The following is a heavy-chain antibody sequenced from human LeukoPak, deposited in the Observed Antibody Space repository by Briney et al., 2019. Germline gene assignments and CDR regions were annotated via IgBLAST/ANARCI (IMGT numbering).Heavy chain of an antibody. D-gene: IGHD1-7*01. CDR2: IGPYKRNA. V-gene: IGHV1-18*01. CDR1: GHAL. CDR3: ATPGGGELNAYYDY. J-gene: IGHJ4*02. Sequence: ASVKVSCKASGHALISWVRQAPGQGLEWMGWIGPYKRNANYAEKFQGRVTMTIDTSTSTAYMELRSQKPDDTAVYYCATPGGGELNAYYDYWGQGTLVTVSS.